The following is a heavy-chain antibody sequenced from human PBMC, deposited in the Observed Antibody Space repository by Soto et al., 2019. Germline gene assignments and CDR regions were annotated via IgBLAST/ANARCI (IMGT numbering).Heavy chain of an antibody. J-gene: IGHJ4*02. D-gene: IGHD1-26*01. CDR1: GYSISSSNW. CDR3: ARREVQGPIGY. CDR2: IYYSGTT. Sequence: QVQLQESGPGLVKPSDTLSLTCAVSGYSISSSNWWGWIRQPPGKGLEWIGYIYYSGTTYYNPSLKSRVTMSVGTSKKQFPLEPTSVTAVDTAVYYCARREVQGPIGYWGQGTLVTVSS. V-gene: IGHV4-28*01.